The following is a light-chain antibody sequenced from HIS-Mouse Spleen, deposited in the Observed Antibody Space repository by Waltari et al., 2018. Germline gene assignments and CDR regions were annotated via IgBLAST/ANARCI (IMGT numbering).Light chain of an antibody. Sequence: ELVMTQSPATLSVSPGERATLPCRASQSVCSNLAWYQQKPGQAPRLLIYGASTRATGIPARFSGSGSGTEFTLTISSMQSEDFAVYYCQQYNNWPRTFGQGTKVEIK. V-gene: IGKV3-15*01. J-gene: IGKJ1*01. CDR3: QQYNNWPRT. CDR2: GAS. CDR1: QSVCSN.